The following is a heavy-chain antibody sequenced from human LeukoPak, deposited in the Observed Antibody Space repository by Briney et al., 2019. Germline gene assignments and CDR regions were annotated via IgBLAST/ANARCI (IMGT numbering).Heavy chain of an antibody. V-gene: IGHV3-30*02. J-gene: IGHJ4*02. CDR1: GFSFSSYA. CDR3: AKDRVLWYDSSGYYTPDY. CDR2: ISSDGSEK. D-gene: IGHD3-22*01. Sequence: GGSLRLSCAASGFSFSSYAIHWVRQAPGKGLEWLSFISSDGSEKYYADSVKGRFTISRDNSKNTLYLQLSSLRVEDTAVYYCAKDRVLWYDSSGYYTPDYWGQGTLVTVSS.